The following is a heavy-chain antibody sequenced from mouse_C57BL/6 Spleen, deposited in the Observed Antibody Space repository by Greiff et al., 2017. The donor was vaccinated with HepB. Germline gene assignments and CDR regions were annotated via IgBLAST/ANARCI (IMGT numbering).Heavy chain of an antibody. D-gene: IGHD2-4*01. CDR3: AREGDDYDGGHYFDY. J-gene: IGHJ2*01. Sequence: EVQLQQSGPELVKPGASVKIPCKASGYTFTDYNMDWVKQSHGKSLEWIGDINPNNGGTIYNQKFKGKATLTVDKSSSTAYMELRSLTSEDTAVYYCAREGDDYDGGHYFDYWGQGTTLTVSS. CDR1: GYTFTDYN. CDR2: INPNNGGT. V-gene: IGHV1-18*01.